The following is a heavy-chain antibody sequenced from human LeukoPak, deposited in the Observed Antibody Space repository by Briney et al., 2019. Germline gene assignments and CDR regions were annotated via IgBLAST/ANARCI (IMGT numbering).Heavy chain of an antibody. CDR2: INPNSGGT. CDR1: GYTFTGYY. D-gene: IGHD6-13*01. V-gene: IGHV1-2*02. Sequence: GASVKVSCKASGYTFTGYYMHWVRQAPGQGLEWMGWINPNSGGTNYAQKFQGRVTMTRDTSISTAYMELSRLRSDDTAVYYCAREIAAAGTDYYYGMDVWGQGTTVTVSS. CDR3: AREIAAAGTDYYYGMDV. J-gene: IGHJ6*02.